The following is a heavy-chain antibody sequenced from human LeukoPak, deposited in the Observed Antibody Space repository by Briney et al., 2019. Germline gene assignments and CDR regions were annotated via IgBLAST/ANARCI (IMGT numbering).Heavy chain of an antibody. Sequence: PGGSLRLSCAASGFTFISCWMSWVRQAPGQGREWVASIKQAGSEKYYVDSVKGRYTISRDNTKNSLYLQMNSLRAEDTAVYYCARTGIAVAGMGSPKGDYFDYWGQGTLVTVSS. CDR1: GFTFISCW. CDR2: IKQAGSEK. J-gene: IGHJ4*02. CDR3: ARTGIAVAGMGSPKGDYFDY. D-gene: IGHD6-19*01. V-gene: IGHV3-7*01.